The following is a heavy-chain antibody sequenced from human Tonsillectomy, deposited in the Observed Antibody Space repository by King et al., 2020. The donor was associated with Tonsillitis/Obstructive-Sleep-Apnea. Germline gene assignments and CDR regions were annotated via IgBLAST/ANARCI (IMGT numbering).Heavy chain of an antibody. Sequence: QLVQSGAEVKKPGASVKVSCKASGYTFTSYAMHWVRQSPGQRLEWMGWINAGNGNTKYSLKFQGRVTITRDTSASTAYMELTSLGSEDTAVYYCARDSGSMASGSYYRGSPLGFDYWGQGTLVTVSS. V-gene: IGHV1-3*01. CDR2: INAGNGNT. D-gene: IGHD3-10*01. CDR3: ARDSGSMASGSYYRGSPLGFDY. CDR1: GYTFTSYA. J-gene: IGHJ4*02.